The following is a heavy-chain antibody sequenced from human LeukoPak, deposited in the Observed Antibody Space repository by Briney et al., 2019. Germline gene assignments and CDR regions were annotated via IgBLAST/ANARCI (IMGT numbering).Heavy chain of an antibody. CDR2: ISWDGGST. CDR1: GFTFDDYA. CDR3: AKDLSSSWPFDY. V-gene: IGHV3-43D*03. D-gene: IGHD6-13*01. Sequence: GGSLRLSCAASGFTFDDYAMHWVRQAPGKGLEWVSLISWDGGSTYYADSVKGRFTISRDNSKNTLYLQMNSLRAEDTAVYYCAKDLSSSWPFDYWGQGTLVTVSS. J-gene: IGHJ4*02.